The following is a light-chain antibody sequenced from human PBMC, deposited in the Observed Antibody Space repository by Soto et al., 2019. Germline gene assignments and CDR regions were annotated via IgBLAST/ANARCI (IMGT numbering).Light chain of an antibody. V-gene: IGKV3-20*01. CDR3: QKYGNFWT. Sequence: TVLTQSPGTLSLSPGERATLSCRASQNVSSNLLVWYQPHPGKAPRLLIYGASSRATGIPDRLSGSGSGTDFSLTISRLEPDDFAVYYCQKYGNFWTFGQGTKVDIK. J-gene: IGKJ1*01. CDR2: GAS. CDR1: QNVSSNL.